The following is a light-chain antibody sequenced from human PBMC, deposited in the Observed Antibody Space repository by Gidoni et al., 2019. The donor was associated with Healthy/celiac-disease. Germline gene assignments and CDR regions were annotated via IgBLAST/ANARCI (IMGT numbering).Light chain of an antibody. V-gene: IGLV3-1*01. CDR1: KLGDKY. CDR2: QDS. CDR3: QAWDSSSHVV. Sequence: SYELTQLPSVSVSPGKTASITCSGDKLGDKYACWYQQKPGQSPVLVIYQDSKRPAGIPERFSGSNSGNTATLTISGTQAMDEADYYCQAWDSSSHVVFGGGTKLTVL. J-gene: IGLJ2*01.